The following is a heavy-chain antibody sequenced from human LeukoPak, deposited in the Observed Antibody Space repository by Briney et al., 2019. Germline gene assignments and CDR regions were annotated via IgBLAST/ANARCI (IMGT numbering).Heavy chain of an antibody. D-gene: IGHD3-10*01. V-gene: IGHV4-39*01. CDR1: GGSISSNSYY. J-gene: IGHJ5*02. CDR3: ARNRYYYGSGNYGVPNWFDP. Sequence: SETLSLTCTVSGGSISSNSYYWGWIRQPPGKGLKWIGSIYYSGSTYYNPSLKSRITISVYTSKNQFSLKLKSVTAADTAVYYCARNRYYYGSGNYGVPNWFDPWGQGTLVTVSS. CDR2: IYYSGST.